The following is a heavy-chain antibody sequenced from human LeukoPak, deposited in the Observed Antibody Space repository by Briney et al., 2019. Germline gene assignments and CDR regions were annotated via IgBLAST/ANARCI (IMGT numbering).Heavy chain of an antibody. CDR1: GGSISSYY. V-gene: IGHV4-59*01. Sequence: PSETLSLTCTVSGGSISSYYWSWIRQPPGKGLEWIGYIYHSGTTNYNPSLKSRVTISVDTSNSQFSLKLSSGTAADTAIYYCARNIVGPRQVDYWGQGTLVTVSS. D-gene: IGHD1-26*01. CDR2: IYHSGTT. J-gene: IGHJ4*02. CDR3: ARNIVGPRQVDY.